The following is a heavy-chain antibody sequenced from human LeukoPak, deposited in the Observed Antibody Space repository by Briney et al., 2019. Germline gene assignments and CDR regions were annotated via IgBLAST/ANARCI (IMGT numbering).Heavy chain of an antibody. J-gene: IGHJ4*02. V-gene: IGHV3-53*01. CDR3: ARILRGIDY. CDR2: IYSGGST. Sequence: RGSLRLSCAASGFTVSSNYMSWVRQAPGKGLGWVSVIYSGGSTYYADSVKGRFTISRDKSKNTLYLQMNSLRAEDTAVYYCARILRGIDYWGQGILVTVSS. CDR1: GFTVSSNY. D-gene: IGHD3-16*01.